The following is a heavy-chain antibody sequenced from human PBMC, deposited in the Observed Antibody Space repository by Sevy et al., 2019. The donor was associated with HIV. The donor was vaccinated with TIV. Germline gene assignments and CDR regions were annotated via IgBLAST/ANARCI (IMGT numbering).Heavy chain of an antibody. J-gene: IGHJ4*02. D-gene: IGHD2-21*02. CDR3: ARLSSCGGDCYYFDY. Sequence: GGSLRLSCAASGFTFSHYALHWVRQAPGKGLEWVAIMSYVGNSEKYADSVKGRFTISRDNSKNALYLQMNSLRAEDTALYYCARLSSCGGDCYYFDYWGQGTLVTVSS. CDR1: GFTFSHYA. V-gene: IGHV3-30*04. CDR2: MSYVGNSE.